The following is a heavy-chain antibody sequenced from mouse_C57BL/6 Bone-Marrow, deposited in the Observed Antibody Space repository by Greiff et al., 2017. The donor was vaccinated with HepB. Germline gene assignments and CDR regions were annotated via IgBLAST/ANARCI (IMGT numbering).Heavy chain of an antibody. CDR2: IDPETGGT. J-gene: IGHJ3*01. D-gene: IGHD2-5*01. Sequence: VQLKQSGAELVRPGASVTLSCKASGYTFTDYEMHWVKQTPVHGLEWIGAIDPETGGTAYNQKFKGKAILTADKSSSTAYMELRSLTSEDSAVYYCTRPYYSNYWFAYWGQGTLVTVSA. CDR1: GYTFTDYE. CDR3: TRPYYSNYWFAY. V-gene: IGHV1-15*01.